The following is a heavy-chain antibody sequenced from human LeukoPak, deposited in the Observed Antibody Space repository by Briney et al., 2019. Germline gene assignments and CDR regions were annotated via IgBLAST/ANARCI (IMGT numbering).Heavy chain of an antibody. V-gene: IGHV3-23*01. CDR3: AKVPPGHNYGMDV. CDR1: GFTFSSYD. Sequence: GGSLRLSCAASGFTFSSYDMTWVRQTPGKGLEWVALISRSGGTTYYADSVKGRFTISRDNSKNTLYLQMNSLRAEDTAVYYCAKVPPGHNYGMDVWGQGPTVTVSS. CDR2: ISRSGGTT. J-gene: IGHJ6*02.